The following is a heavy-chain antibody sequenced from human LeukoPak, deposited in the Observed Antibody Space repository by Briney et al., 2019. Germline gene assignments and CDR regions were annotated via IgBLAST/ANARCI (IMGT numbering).Heavy chain of an antibody. Sequence: PSETLSLTCAVYGGSFSGYYWSWIRQPPGKGLEWIGEINHSGSTNYNPSLKSRVTISVDTSKNQSSLKLSSVTAADTAVYYCARGGDRSFDYWGQGTLVTVSS. CDR3: ARGGDRSFDY. D-gene: IGHD3-10*01. CDR2: INHSGST. V-gene: IGHV4-34*01. J-gene: IGHJ4*02. CDR1: GGSFSGYY.